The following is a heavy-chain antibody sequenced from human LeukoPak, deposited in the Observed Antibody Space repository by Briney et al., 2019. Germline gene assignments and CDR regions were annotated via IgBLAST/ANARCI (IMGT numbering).Heavy chain of an antibody. Sequence: ASVKVSCKASGYTFTGYYMHWVRQAPGQGLEWMGWINPNSGGTNYAQKFQGRVTMTRDTSISTAYMELSRLRSDDTAVYYCAREHTGYSSGWASDYWGQGTLVTVSS. CDR2: INPNSGGT. CDR1: GYTFTGYY. CDR3: AREHTGYSSGWASDY. D-gene: IGHD6-19*01. J-gene: IGHJ4*02. V-gene: IGHV1-2*02.